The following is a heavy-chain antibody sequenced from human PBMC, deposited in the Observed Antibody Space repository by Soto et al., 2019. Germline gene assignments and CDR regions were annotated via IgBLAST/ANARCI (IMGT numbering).Heavy chain of an antibody. CDR1: GDSVSSNSAA. J-gene: IGHJ3*02. V-gene: IGHV6-1*01. CDR2: TYYRSKWYN. Sequence: SQTLSLTCAISGDSVSSNSAAWNWIRQSPSRGLEWLGRTYYRSKWYNDYAVSVKSRITINPDTSKNQFSLQLNSVTPEDTAVYYCATGYCSSTSCPDAFAIWGQGTMVTVSS. CDR3: ATGYCSSTSCPDAFAI. D-gene: IGHD2-2*01.